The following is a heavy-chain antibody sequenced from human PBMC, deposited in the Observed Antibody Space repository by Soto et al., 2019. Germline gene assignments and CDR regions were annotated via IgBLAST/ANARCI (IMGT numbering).Heavy chain of an antibody. V-gene: IGHV4-30-4*01. D-gene: IGHD6-13*01. Sequence: SETLSLTCTVSGGSISSGDYYWSWIRQPPGKGLEWIGYIYYSGSTYYNPSLNSRVTISIDTSKNQISLRLSSVSAADTAVYYCARLGGQQQQLGIIDYWGQGTLVTVSS. CDR3: ARLGGQQQQLGIIDY. CDR2: IYYSGST. CDR1: GGSISSGDYY. J-gene: IGHJ4*02.